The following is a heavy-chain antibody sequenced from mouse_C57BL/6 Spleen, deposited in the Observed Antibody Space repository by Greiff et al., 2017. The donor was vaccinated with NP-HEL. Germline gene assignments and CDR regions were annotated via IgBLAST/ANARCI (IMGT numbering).Heavy chain of an antibody. CDR1: GYTFTSYG. CDR3: ARSELAIVTNPFDY. D-gene: IGHD2-5*01. CDR2: IYIGNGYT. J-gene: IGHJ2*01. Sequence: LVRPGSSVKMSCKTSGYTFTSYGINWVKQRPGQGLEWIGYIYIGNGYTEYNEKFKGKATLTSDTSSSTSYMQLSSLTSEDSAIYFCARSELAIVTNPFDYWGQGTTLTVSS. V-gene: IGHV1-58*01.